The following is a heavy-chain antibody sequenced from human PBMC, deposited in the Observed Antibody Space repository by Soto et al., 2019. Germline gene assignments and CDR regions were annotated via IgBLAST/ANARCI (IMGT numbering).Heavy chain of an antibody. Sequence: SETLSLTCAVYGGSFSGYYWTWIRQPPGTGLEWIGEINHSGSTNYNPSLKSRVTISVDTSKNQFSLKLTSVTAADTAVYYCAREKIIGLFAYWGQGTLVPVSP. CDR1: GGSFSGYY. J-gene: IGHJ4*02. V-gene: IGHV4-34*01. D-gene: IGHD2-15*01. CDR2: INHSGST. CDR3: AREKIIGLFAY.